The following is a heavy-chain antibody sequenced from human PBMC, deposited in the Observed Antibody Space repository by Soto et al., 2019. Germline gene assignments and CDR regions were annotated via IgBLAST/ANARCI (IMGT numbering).Heavy chain of an antibody. CDR1: GGSISSGDYS. V-gene: IGHV4-30-2*01. CDR3: ARGHDSNDN. Sequence: QLQLQESGAGLVKPSQTLSLTCAVSGGSISSGDYSWSWIRQPPGKGLEWIGYIYHSGSTYYNPSLKSRVTISLDSSKNQFSLKLTPVTAADTAVYYCARGHDSNDNWGQGTLVTVSS. D-gene: IGHD3-22*01. J-gene: IGHJ4*02. CDR2: IYHSGST.